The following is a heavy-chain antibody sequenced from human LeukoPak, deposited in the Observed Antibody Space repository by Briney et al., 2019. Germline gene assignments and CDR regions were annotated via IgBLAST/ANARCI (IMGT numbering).Heavy chain of an antibody. D-gene: IGHD3-22*01. CDR1: GYTFTGYY. Sequence: ASVKVSCKASGYTFTGYYMHWVRQAPGQGLEWMGWINPNSGGTNYAQKFQGRVTMTRNTSISTAYMELSSLRSEDTAVYYCARYSDSGYFSPDYWGQGTLVTVSS. CDR2: INPNSGGT. J-gene: IGHJ4*02. CDR3: ARYSDSGYFSPDY. V-gene: IGHV1-2*02.